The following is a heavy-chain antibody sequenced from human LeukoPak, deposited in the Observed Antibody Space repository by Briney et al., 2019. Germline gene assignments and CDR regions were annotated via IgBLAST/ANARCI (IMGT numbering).Heavy chain of an antibody. CDR3: GRDLVAGSGSLDD. J-gene: IGHJ4*02. Sequence: GGSLRLSCAASGFTFSSYWMHWVRQAPGKGLVWVSRINTDGTVANYADSVKGRFTISRDNARNTLYLQMNSLRAEDTAAYFCGRDLVAGSGSLDDWGQGTLVIASS. V-gene: IGHV3-74*01. CDR2: INTDGTVA. D-gene: IGHD3-10*01. CDR1: GFTFSSYW.